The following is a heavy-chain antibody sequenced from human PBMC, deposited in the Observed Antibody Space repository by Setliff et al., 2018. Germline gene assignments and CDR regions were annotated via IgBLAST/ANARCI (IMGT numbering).Heavy chain of an antibody. CDR1: GYTFSSYA. V-gene: IGHV7-4-1*02. J-gene: IGHJ6*03. CDR2: INTNTGNP. D-gene: IGHD3-3*01. CDR3: ARGGDIITIFGVVTPDFYYYMDV. Sequence: ASVKVSCKASGYTFSSYAMNWVRQAPGQGLEWMGWINTNTGNPTYAQDFTGRFVFSLDTSVSTAYLQISSLKAEDTAVYYSARGGDIITIFGVVTPDFYYYMDVWGTGTAVTVSS.